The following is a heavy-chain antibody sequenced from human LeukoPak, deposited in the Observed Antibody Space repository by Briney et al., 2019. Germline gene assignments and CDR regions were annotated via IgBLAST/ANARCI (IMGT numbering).Heavy chain of an antibody. J-gene: IGHJ5*02. CDR1: GGSFTTYY. V-gene: IGHV4-59*06. D-gene: IGHD2-2*01. CDR2: IYYSGST. CDR3: ARRDSYCSSTSCSVNWFDP. Sequence: SETLSLTCTVSGGSFTTYYWSWIRQPAGKGLEWIGYIYYSGSTYYNPSLKSRVTISVDTSKNQFSLKLSSVTAADTAVYYCARRDSYCSSTSCSVNWFDPWGQGTLVTVSS.